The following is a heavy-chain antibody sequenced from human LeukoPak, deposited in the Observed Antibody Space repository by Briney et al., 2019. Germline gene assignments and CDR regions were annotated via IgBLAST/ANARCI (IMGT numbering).Heavy chain of an antibody. CDR2: IIGGAGGT. V-gene: IGHV3-23*01. CDR3: ARGHTAVTRHFDF. D-gene: IGHD4-17*01. Sequence: GGSLRLSCAASGFSFSSHGMSWVRQAPGKGLEWVSGIIGGAGGTYYADSVKGRFTISRDNAKNTLYLQMNSLRAEDTAVYYCARGHTAVTRHFDFWGQGTLVTVSS. J-gene: IGHJ4*02. CDR1: GFSFSSHG.